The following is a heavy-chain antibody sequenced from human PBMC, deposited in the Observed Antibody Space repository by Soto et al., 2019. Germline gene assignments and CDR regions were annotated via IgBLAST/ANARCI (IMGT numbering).Heavy chain of an antibody. CDR2: ISAGSNTI. V-gene: IGHV3-48*02. CDR3: ARDSGVTGGDDY. J-gene: IGHJ4*02. D-gene: IGHD2-21*02. Sequence: EVQLVESGGGLVEPGGSLRLSCAASGFIFSVYSMTWVRQAPGKGLEWVSYISAGSNTIYYTDSVKGRFTISRDNAKNSLYLQMNSVRDEDTAVYYCARDSGVTGGDDYWGQGTLVTVSS. CDR1: GFIFSVYS.